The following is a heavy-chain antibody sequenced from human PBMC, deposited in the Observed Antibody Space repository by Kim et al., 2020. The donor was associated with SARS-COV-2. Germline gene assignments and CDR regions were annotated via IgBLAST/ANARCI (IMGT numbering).Heavy chain of an antibody. CDR3: ARERIGWSS. Sequence: GSEKRYVDSVEGRFTISRDNAKNSVYLHMNSLIVDDTAVYYCARERIGWSSWGQGTLVTVSS. J-gene: IGHJ5*02. D-gene: IGHD2-15*01. V-gene: IGHV3-7*01. CDR2: GSEK.